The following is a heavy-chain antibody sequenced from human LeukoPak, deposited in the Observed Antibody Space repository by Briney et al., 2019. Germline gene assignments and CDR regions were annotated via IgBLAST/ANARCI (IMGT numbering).Heavy chain of an antibody. Sequence: GGSLRLSCAASGFTFSGYGMHWVRQAPGKGLEWGAFIRFDGSNKYYADSVKGRFTISRDNAKNTLYLQMNSLRTEDTAVYYCAKALEYASSSGGDYWGQGTLVTVSS. CDR1: GFTFSGYG. J-gene: IGHJ4*02. V-gene: IGHV3-30*02. CDR3: AKALEYASSSGGDY. D-gene: IGHD6-6*01. CDR2: IRFDGSNK.